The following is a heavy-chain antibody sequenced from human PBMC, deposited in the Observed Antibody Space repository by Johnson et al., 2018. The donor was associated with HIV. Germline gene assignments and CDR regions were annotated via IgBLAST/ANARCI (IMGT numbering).Heavy chain of an antibody. D-gene: IGHD2-21*02. CDR1: GFTFDDYG. Sequence: QLVESGGGVVRPGGSLRLSCAASGFTFDDYGMSWVRQAPGKGLEWVSGINWNGGSTTYADSVKGRFTISRDNAKNSLYLQMNSLRAEDTAVYYCARDWRAYCGGDCYSNAFDIWGQGTMVTVSS. J-gene: IGHJ3*02. CDR2: INWNGGST. V-gene: IGHV3-20*04. CDR3: ARDWRAYCGGDCYSNAFDI.